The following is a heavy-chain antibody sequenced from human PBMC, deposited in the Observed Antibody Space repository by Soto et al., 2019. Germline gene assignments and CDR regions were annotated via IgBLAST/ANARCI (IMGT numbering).Heavy chain of an antibody. D-gene: IGHD1-26*01. Sequence: QVQLQESGPRLVKPSETLSLTCSVSDSSMSPYYWTWFRQAPGKGLEWIGHLLYRGTATYNPALKGRVTISLDTSKKQVSLKLSSVIAAVTAVYYCAREKDLILGGYAFGYWGPGTLVTVSS. CDR3: AREKDLILGGYAFGY. J-gene: IGHJ3*01. CDR2: LLYRGTA. CDR1: DSSMSPYY. V-gene: IGHV4-59*01.